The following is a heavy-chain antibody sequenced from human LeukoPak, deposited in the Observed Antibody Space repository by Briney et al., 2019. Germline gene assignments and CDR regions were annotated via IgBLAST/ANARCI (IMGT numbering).Heavy chain of an antibody. D-gene: IGHD2-15*01. CDR2: IYSSGST. CDR3: ARDAITTNYCRANGSYPINWFDP. J-gene: IGHJ5*02. CDR1: GGSVSDYY. Sequence: PSETLSLTCTVSGGSVSDYYWSWIRQPAGKGLEWIGRIYSSGSTKYNPSLKTPITMSVDTSNNQVSLNLSSVTAADTAIYYCARDAITTNYCRANGSYPINWFDPWGQGTLVTVSS. V-gene: IGHV4-4*07.